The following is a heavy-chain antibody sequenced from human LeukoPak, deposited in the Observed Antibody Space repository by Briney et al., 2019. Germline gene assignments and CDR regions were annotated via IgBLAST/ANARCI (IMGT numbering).Heavy chain of an antibody. CDR2: INSDGSTT. V-gene: IGHV3-74*01. CDR3: ARKVIEVAYYDY. CDR1: GFTLSGYW. Sequence: GGSLRLSCAASGFTLSGYWMHWVRQAPGKGLVWVSRINSDGSTTSYADSVKGRFTISRDNAKNTLYLQMNSLRAEDTAVYYCARKVIEVAYYDYWGQGTLVTVSS. D-gene: IGHD6-19*01. J-gene: IGHJ4*02.